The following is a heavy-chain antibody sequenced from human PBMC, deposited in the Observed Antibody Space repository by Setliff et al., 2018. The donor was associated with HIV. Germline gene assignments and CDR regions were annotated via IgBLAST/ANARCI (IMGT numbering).Heavy chain of an antibody. J-gene: IGHJ3*02. Sequence: ASVKVSCKASGGTFSSYAISWVRQAPGQGLEWMGGIIPIVGQTNYAQKFQGRFTITADTSTNTAFMELTSLTSEDTAFYYCARAYRPRALDIWGQGTMVTVSS. CDR1: GGTFSSYA. D-gene: IGHD1-26*01. V-gene: IGHV1-69*10. CDR2: IIPIVGQT. CDR3: ARAYRPRALDI.